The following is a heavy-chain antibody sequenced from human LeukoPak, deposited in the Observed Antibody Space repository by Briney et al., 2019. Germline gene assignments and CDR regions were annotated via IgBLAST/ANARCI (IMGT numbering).Heavy chain of an antibody. Sequence: GGSLRLSCAASGFTFSSYSMNWVRRAPGKGLEWVSYISSSSSTIYYADSVKGRFPISRDNAKNSLYLQMNSLRAEDTAVYYCARDLSGSYTPYYFDYWGQGTLVTVSS. J-gene: IGHJ4*02. CDR3: ARDLSGSYTPYYFDY. CDR2: ISSSSSTI. V-gene: IGHV3-48*01. CDR1: GFTFSSYS. D-gene: IGHD1-26*01.